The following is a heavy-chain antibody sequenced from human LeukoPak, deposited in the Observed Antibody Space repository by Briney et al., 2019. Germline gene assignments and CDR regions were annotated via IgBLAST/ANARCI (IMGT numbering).Heavy chain of an antibody. J-gene: IGHJ6*02. CDR1: GGSISSYY. CDR2: IYYSGST. Sequence: PSQTLSLTCTVSGGSISSYYWGCIRQPPGKGLEWSGGIYYSGSTNYNPSLKSRVTILVDTSKNQFSLKMSSVTAADTALYDCVGGNTFWRVWGHGSTVTVSS. V-gene: IGHV4-59*01. CDR3: VGGNTFWRV. D-gene: IGHD3-3*01.